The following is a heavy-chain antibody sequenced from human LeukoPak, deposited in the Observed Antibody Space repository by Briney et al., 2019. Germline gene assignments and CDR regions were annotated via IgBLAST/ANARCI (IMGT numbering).Heavy chain of an antibody. CDR3: ARQGSDSSGYYYRYYLDY. CDR2: IYYSGST. CDR1: GGSIRSSGYY. J-gene: IGHJ4*02. D-gene: IGHD3-22*01. Sequence: SETLSLTCTVSGGSIRSSGYYWGWIRQPPGKGLEWIGSIYYSGSTYYNPSLKSRLTISVDTSENQFSLKLSSVTAADTAVYHCARQGSDSSGYYYRYYLDYWGQGTLVTVSS. V-gene: IGHV4-39*01.